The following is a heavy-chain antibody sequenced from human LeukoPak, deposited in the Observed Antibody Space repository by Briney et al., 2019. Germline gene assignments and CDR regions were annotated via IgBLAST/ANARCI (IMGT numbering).Heavy chain of an antibody. D-gene: IGHD3-22*01. V-gene: IGHV3-23*01. CDR1: GITLSNYG. CDR2: ISDSGGRT. CDR3: AKRGVVIRVILVGFHKEAYYFDS. Sequence: GGSLRLSCAVSGITLSNYGMSWVRQAPGKGLEWVAGISDSGGRTNYADSVKGRFTISRDNPKDTLYLQMNSLRAEDTAVYFCAKRGVVIRVILVGFHKEAYYFDSWGQGALVTVSS. J-gene: IGHJ4*02.